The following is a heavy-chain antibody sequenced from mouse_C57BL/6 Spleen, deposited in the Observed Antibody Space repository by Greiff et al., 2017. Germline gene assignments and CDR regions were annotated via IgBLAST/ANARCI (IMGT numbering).Heavy chain of an antibody. CDR1: GYSFTSYY. Sequence: QVQLQQSGPELVKPGASVKISCKASGYSFTSYYIHWVKQRPGQGLEWIGWIYPGSGNPKYNEKFKGQATLTADTSSSTAYMQLSSLTSKDSAVYYCARWVADYGSSYPDYWGQGTTLTVSS. CDR2: IYPGSGNP. D-gene: IGHD1-1*01. CDR3: ARWVADYGSSYPDY. J-gene: IGHJ2*01. V-gene: IGHV1-66*01.